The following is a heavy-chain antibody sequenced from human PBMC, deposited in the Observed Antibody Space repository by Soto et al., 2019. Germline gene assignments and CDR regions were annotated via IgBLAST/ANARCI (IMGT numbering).Heavy chain of an antibody. CDR1: GDSLGGNT. CDR3: ARGAEGPADYNWFDL. V-gene: IGHV1-69*19. CDR2: IIPIFRTA. D-gene: IGHD2-2*01. J-gene: IGHJ5*02. Sequence: QAQLVQSGAEVKKRGSSVKVSCKAPGDSLGGNTFNWVRQAPGRGLEWMGGIIPIFRTANYAQRFQGRLTITADDLTTTVYMELNSLKSEDTAVYYCARGAEGPADYNWFDLWGQGTLVTVS.